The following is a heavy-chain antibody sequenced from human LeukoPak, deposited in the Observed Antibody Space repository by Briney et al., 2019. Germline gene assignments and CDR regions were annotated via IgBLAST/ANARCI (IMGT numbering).Heavy chain of an antibody. CDR3: ARALSTVPSGGSFDY. CDR1: GYTFSSYY. CDR2: INPSGGST. D-gene: IGHD4-17*01. V-gene: IGHV1-46*01. Sequence: ASVKVSCKASGYTFSSYYMHWVRQAPGQGLEWMGIINPSGGSTSYAQKFQGRVTMTRDTSTSTVYMELSSLRSEDTAVYYCARALSTVPSGGSFDYWGRGTLVIVSS. J-gene: IGHJ4*02.